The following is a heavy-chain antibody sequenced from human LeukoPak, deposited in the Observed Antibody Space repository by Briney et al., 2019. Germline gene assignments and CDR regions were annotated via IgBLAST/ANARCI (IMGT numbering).Heavy chain of an antibody. CDR1: AYSIRSGFY. D-gene: IGHD3-9*01. CDR2: VSHSDIT. J-gene: IGHJ4*02. V-gene: IGHV4-38-2*02. CDR3: ARSGGLVVGFDWSPY. Sequence: SETLSLTCTVSAYSIRSGFYWGWIRQPPGKGLEWIGTVSHSDITSYNPSLKSRVTISTDTSKNQFSLNVSSVTAADTAVYYCARSGGLVVGFDWSPYWGQGTLVTVSS.